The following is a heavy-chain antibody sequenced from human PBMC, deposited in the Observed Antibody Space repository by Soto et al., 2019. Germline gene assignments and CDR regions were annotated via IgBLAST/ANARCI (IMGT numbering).Heavy chain of an antibody. V-gene: IGHV3-72*01. CDR1: GFIFSDHY. CDR2: TRNKARSYTT. CDR3: ARASPLTTYWYFDL. Sequence: EVQLVESGGGLVQPGGSLRLSCAASGFIFSDHYMDWVRQAPGKGLEWVGRTRNKARSYTTEYAASVEGRFTISRDASKSSLYLQMNSLKTEDTAVYFCARASPLTTYWYFDLWGRGTLVTVSS. J-gene: IGHJ2*01. D-gene: IGHD4-17*01.